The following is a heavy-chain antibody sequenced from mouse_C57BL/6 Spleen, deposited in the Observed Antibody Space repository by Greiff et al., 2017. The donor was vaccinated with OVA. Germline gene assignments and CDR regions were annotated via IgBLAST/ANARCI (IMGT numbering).Heavy chain of an antibody. CDR3: ARSNDSNVYAMDY. CDR1: GYTFTDYN. Sequence: VQLQQSGPELVKPGASVKIPCKASGYTFTDYNMDWVKQSHGKSLEWIGDINPNNGGTIYNQKFTGKATLTVDKSSSTAYMELRSLTAEDTAGYYCARSNDSNVYAMDYWGQGTSVTVSS. V-gene: IGHV1-18*01. J-gene: IGHJ4*01. CDR2: INPNNGGT. D-gene: IGHD2-5*01.